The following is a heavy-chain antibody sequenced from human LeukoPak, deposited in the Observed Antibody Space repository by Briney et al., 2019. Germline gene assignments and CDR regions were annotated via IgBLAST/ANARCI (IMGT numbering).Heavy chain of an antibody. CDR2: ISRRDDYT. CDR3: ANDYRSGSFYDY. V-gene: IGHV3-23*01. D-gene: IGHD3-10*01. Sequence: PGGSLRHSCAASGFAFSSYAMSWVRQPPGKGLEWVSVISRRDDYTYYADSVKGRFTISRDNSKNTLYLQMNTLRAEDTAVYYCANDYRSGSFYDYWGQGTLVTVSS. J-gene: IGHJ4*02. CDR1: GFAFSSYA.